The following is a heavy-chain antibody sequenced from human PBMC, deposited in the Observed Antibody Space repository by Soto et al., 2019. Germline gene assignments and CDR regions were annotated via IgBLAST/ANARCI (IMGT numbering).Heavy chain of an antibody. D-gene: IGHD3-16*01. CDR3: ASGYYDSVWGSRGGGMDV. J-gene: IGHJ6*02. Sequence: SETLSLTCTVSGGSISSGDYYWSWIRQPPGKGLEWIGYIYYSGSTYYNPSLKSRVTISVDTSKNQFSLKLSSVTAADTAVYYCASGYYDSVWGSRGGGMDVWGQGTTVTVSS. CDR1: GGSISSGDYY. CDR2: IYYSGST. V-gene: IGHV4-30-4*01.